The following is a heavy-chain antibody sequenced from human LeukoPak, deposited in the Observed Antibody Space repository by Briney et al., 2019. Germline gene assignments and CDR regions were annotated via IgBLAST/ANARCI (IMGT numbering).Heavy chain of an antibody. D-gene: IGHD2-2*01. CDR2: ISSNGGRT. CDR1: GFTFSSYA. V-gene: IGHV3-64*01. Sequence: VGSLRLSCAASGFTFSSYAMHWVRQAPGKGLEYVSAISSNGGRTYYANSVKGRFTISRDNSENTLYIQMGSLRAEDMAVYYCARGRRVVVPPGYMDVWGKGTTVTVSS. J-gene: IGHJ6*03. CDR3: ARGRRVVVPPGYMDV.